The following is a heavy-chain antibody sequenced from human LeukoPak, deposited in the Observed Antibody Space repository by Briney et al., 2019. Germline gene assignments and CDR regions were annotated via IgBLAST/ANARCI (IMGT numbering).Heavy chain of an antibody. J-gene: IGHJ4*02. CDR1: GFTFSNAW. V-gene: IGHV3-30-3*01. D-gene: IGHD3-3*01. CDR3: ARGAPRNYDFWSGPFDY. Sequence: GGSLRLSCAASGFTFSNAWMSWVRQAPGKGLEWVALISYDGSNKCYADSVKGRFTISRDNSKNTLYLQMNSLRGEDTAVYYCARGAPRNYDFWSGPFDYWGQGSLVTVSS. CDR2: ISYDGSNK.